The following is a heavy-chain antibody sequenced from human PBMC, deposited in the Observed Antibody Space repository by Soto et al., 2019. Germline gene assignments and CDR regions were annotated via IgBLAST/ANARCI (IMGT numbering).Heavy chain of an antibody. D-gene: IGHD2-8*01. V-gene: IGHV3-64*02. Sequence: EVQLVESGEGLVQPGGSLRLSCAASGFTFTSNNIHWIRQAPGKGLEFVSAISRSGDRTYYADSVKGRFTITRDNSKNTVSLQMGSLSAEDMAVYYCARARCTSGQCYYFDYWGRGALVSVSS. CDR3: ARARCTSGQCYYFDY. CDR2: ISRSGDRT. CDR1: GFTFTSNN. J-gene: IGHJ4*02.